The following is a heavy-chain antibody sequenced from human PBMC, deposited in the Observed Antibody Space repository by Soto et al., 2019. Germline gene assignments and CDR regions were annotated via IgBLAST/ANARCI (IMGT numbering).Heavy chain of an antibody. CDR3: ARETVWSGYPFDY. CDR1: GFTFSSYS. V-gene: IGHV3-21*01. CDR2: ISSSSSYI. D-gene: IGHD3-3*01. J-gene: IGHJ4*02. Sequence: GGSLRLSCAASGFTFSSYSMNWVRQAPGKGLEWVSSISSSSSYIYYADSVKGRFTISRDNAKNSLYLQMNSLRAEDTAVYYCARETVWSGYPFDYWGQGTLVTAPQ.